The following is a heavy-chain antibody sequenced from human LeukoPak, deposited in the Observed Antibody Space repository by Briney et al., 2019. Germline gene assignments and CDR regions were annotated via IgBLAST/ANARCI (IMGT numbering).Heavy chain of an antibody. V-gene: IGHV3-23*01. CDR2: ISGSGGST. Sequence: GGSLRLSCAASGFTFSNYDMSWVRQAPGKGLEWVSGISGSGGSTYYADSVKGRFTISRDNSKNTLYLQMNSLTDEDTAVYYCAKKWGVGTTTLDYFDYWGQGTLVTVSS. CDR1: GFTFSNYD. D-gene: IGHD1-26*01. J-gene: IGHJ4*02. CDR3: AKKWGVGTTTLDYFDY.